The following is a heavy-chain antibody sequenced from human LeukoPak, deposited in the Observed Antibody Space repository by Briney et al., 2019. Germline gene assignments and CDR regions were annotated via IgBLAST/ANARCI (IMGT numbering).Heavy chain of an antibody. CDR2: IKEDGSEK. J-gene: IGHJ3*02. V-gene: IGHV3-7*01. CDR1: EFPFSGYW. Sequence: GGSLRLSCVASEFPFSGYWMTWVRQAPGRGLECVATIKEDGSEKYYVDSVQGRFIISRDNSKNTLYLQMNSLRAEDTAVYYCARRGITIFGVALIDAFDIWGQGTMVTVSS. D-gene: IGHD3-3*01. CDR3: ARRGITIFGVALIDAFDI.